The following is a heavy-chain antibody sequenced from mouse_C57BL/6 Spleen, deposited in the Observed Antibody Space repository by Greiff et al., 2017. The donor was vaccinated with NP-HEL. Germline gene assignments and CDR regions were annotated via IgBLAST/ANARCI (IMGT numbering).Heavy chain of an antibody. V-gene: IGHV5-6*01. CDR1: GFTFSSYG. Sequence: EVKLMESGGDLVKPGGSLKLSCAASGFTFSSYGMSWVRQTPDKRLEWVATISSGGSYTYYPDSVKGRFTISRDNAKNTLYLQMSSLKSEDTAMYYCARHGVYFDYWGQGTTLTVSS. J-gene: IGHJ2*01. CDR3: ARHGVYFDY. CDR2: ISSGGSYT.